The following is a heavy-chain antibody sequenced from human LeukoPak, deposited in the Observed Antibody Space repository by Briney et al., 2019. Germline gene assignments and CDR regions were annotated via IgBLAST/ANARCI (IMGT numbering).Heavy chain of an antibody. Sequence: PGGSLRLSCAASGFSFSTYVMHWVRQPSGKGLEWVALISHDGSDKYYADSVKGRFTISRDNSKNTVFLQMNNLRGEDTAVYYCARSGYDAWGQGAMVTVSS. CDR1: GFSFSTYV. D-gene: IGHD5-12*01. J-gene: IGHJ3*01. CDR3: ARSGYDA. V-gene: IGHV3-30-3*01. CDR2: ISHDGSDK.